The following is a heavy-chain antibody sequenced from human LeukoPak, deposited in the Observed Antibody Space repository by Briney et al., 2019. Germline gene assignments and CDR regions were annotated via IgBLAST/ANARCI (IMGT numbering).Heavy chain of an antibody. D-gene: IGHD6-13*01. CDR1: GGSISSYD. Sequence: SETLSLTCTVSGGSISSYDWSWIRQPAGKGLEWIGRIYNSGSTNYNPSLKSRVIISVDTSKNQFSLKLSSVTAADTAVYYCARVSSSWYQDWYFDLWGRGTLVTVSS. CDR3: ARVSSSWYQDWYFDL. CDR2: IYNSGST. V-gene: IGHV4-4*07. J-gene: IGHJ2*01.